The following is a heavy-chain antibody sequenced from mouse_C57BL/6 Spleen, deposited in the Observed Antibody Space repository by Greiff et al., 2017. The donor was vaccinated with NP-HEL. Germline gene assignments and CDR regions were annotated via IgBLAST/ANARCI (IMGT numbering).Heavy chain of an antibody. D-gene: IGHD4-1*01. V-gene: IGHV1-61*01. J-gene: IGHJ2*01. CDR3: ARRGGTDYFDY. CDR2: IYPSDSET. Sequence: VKQRPGQGLEWIGNIYPSDSETHYNQKFKDKATLTVDKSSSTAYMQLSSLTSEDSAVYYCARRGGTDYFDYWGQGTTLTVSS.